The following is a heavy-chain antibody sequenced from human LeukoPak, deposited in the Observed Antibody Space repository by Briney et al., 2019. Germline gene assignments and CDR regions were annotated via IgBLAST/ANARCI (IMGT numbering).Heavy chain of an antibody. J-gene: IGHJ5*02. D-gene: IGHD5-18*01. CDR1: GFTFSTFA. Sequence: GGSLRLSCAASGFTFSTFAMIWVRQPPGKGLEWVSAISGSGGSTYYADSVKGRFTISRDNSKNTLYLQMNSLRAEDTAVYYCAKDGYSYGYNWFDPWGQGTLVTVSS. CDR2: ISGSGGST. V-gene: IGHV3-23*01. CDR3: AKDGYSYGYNWFDP.